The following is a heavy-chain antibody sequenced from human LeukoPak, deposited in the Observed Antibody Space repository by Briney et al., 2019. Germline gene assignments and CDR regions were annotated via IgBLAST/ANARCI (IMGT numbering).Heavy chain of an antibody. J-gene: IGHJ5*02. CDR3: ARDNLERPNNNWFDP. Sequence: PSETLSLTCTVSGYSISSGYYWGWIRQPPGKGLEWIGSIYHSGSTYYNPSLKSRVTISVDTSKNQFSLKLSSVTAADTAVYYCARDNLERPNNNWFDPWGQGTLVTVSS. D-gene: IGHD1-1*01. CDR2: IYHSGST. V-gene: IGHV4-38-2*02. CDR1: GYSISSGYY.